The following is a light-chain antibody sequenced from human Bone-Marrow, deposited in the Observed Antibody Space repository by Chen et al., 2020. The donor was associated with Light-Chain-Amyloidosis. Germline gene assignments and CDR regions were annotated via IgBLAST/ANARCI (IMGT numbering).Light chain of an antibody. Sequence: SYELTQPPSVSVSPGQTARITCSGDDLPTKYAYWYQQKPGQAPVLVIHRDTERPSGISERFSCSSSGTTATLTISGVQADDEADYHCQSADSSGTYEVIFGGGTKLTV. J-gene: IGLJ2*01. V-gene: IGLV3-25*03. CDR1: DLPTKY. CDR3: QSADSSGTYEVI. CDR2: RDT.